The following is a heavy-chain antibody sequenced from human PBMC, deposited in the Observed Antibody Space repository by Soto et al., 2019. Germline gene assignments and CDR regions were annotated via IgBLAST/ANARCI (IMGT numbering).Heavy chain of an antibody. Sequence: PSETLSLTCAVSGTSISSTFWWTWVRQPPGKGLEWIGNIYYSGSTYYNPSLKSRVTISVDTSKNQFSLKLSSVTAADTAVYYCARHPSPYCSSTSCYPWEFDYWGQGTLVTVSS. J-gene: IGHJ4*02. CDR3: ARHPSPYCSSTSCYPWEFDY. D-gene: IGHD2-2*01. CDR2: IYYSGST. V-gene: IGHV4-39*01. CDR1: GTSISSTFW.